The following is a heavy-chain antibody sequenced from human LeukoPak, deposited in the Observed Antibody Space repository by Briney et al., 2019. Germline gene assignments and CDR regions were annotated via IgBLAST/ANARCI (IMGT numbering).Heavy chain of an antibody. CDR2: IWYDGSNK. Sequence: PGRSLRLSCAASGFTFSSYGMHWVHQAPGKGLEWVAVIWYDGSNKYYADSVKGRFTISRDNSKNTLYLQMNSLRAEDTAVYYCARDRIAVAVFDAFDIWGQGTMVTVSS. CDR3: ARDRIAVAVFDAFDI. CDR1: GFTFSSYG. J-gene: IGHJ3*02. V-gene: IGHV3-33*01. D-gene: IGHD6-19*01.